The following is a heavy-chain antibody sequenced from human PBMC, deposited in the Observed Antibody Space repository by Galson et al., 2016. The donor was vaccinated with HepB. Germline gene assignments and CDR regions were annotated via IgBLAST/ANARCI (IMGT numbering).Heavy chain of an antibody. Sequence: SLRLSCAVSGFTVSNNYMSWVRQAPGKGLEWVSLIYSGGSTYYADSVKGRFTISRDNSKNTLYLHMSGLRAEDTAVYYCATENPGIAVAALDYWGQGTLVTVSS. CDR1: GFTVSNNY. D-gene: IGHD6-19*01. CDR2: IYSGGST. CDR3: ATENPGIAVAALDY. J-gene: IGHJ4*02. V-gene: IGHV3-66*01.